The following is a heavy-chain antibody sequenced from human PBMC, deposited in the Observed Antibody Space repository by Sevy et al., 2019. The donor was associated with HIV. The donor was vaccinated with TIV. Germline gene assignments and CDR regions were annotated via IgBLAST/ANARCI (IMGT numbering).Heavy chain of an antibody. V-gene: IGHV3-49*04. CDR1: GFTFGDYG. D-gene: IGHD2-2*01. CDR3: TRGGRCTSSSCRYYFDY. Sequence: SLRLSCKASGFTFGDYGMSWVRQAPGKGLEWISFIRSTTYGGTTEYGASVKGRFSISRDDSKNIAYLEMNSLETEDTGVYYCTRGGRCTSSSCRYYFDYWGQGTLVTVSS. CDR2: IRSTTYGGTT. J-gene: IGHJ4*02.